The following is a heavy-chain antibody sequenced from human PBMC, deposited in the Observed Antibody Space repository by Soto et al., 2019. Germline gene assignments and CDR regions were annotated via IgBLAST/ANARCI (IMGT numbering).Heavy chain of an antibody. V-gene: IGHV4-38-2*01. CDR1: GYSISSGNY. CDR2: LYHIGST. Sequence: SETLSLTCAVSGYSISSGNYWAWIRQPPGRGLEWIRSLYHIGSTHYNTSLKSRVTISVDTSKNHFSLELSSVTAADTAIYYCRSSTSCYDESCVDVWGQGTMVTVSS. CDR3: RSSTSCYDESCVDV. D-gene: IGHD2-2*01. J-gene: IGHJ6*02.